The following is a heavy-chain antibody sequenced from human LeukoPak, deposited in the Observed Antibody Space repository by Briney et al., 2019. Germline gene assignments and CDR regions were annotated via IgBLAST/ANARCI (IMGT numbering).Heavy chain of an antibody. Sequence: GGSLRLSCAASGFTFTSYWMHWVRHAPGKGLVWVSRVNSDGSTTTYADSVKGRFTISRDNAKNTLYLQMNSLRAEDTAVYYCARGRYYGMDVWGQGTTVTVSS. CDR3: ARGRYYGMDV. J-gene: IGHJ6*01. CDR2: VNSDGSTT. V-gene: IGHV3-74*01. CDR1: GFTFTSYW.